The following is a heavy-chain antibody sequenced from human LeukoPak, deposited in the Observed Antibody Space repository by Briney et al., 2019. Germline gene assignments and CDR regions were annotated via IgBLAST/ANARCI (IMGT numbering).Heavy chain of an antibody. CDR2: IKLDGSQQ. CDR3: ARAPARARLDY. CDR1: GFIFSRYW. Sequence: GGCLRLSCAASGFIFSRYWMYWVRQAPGKGLEWVASIKLDGSQQYYVDSVKGRFTISRDNAKSSLYLQMNSLRAEDTAVYFCARAPARARLDYWGQGTLVTVSS. J-gene: IGHJ4*02. D-gene: IGHD6-6*01. V-gene: IGHV3-7*01.